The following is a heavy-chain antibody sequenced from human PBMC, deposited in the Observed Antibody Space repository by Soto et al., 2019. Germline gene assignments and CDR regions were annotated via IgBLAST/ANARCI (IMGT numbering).Heavy chain of an antibody. CDR1: GYNFIGYY. J-gene: IGHJ6*02. CDR2: INPNSGGT. D-gene: IGHD4-17*01. Sequence: GAVKVSCNASGYNFIGYYMDWVRHAPGQGLEWMGWINPNSGGTNYEQKFQGCVTMTRDTSISTAYMELSRLRSDHTAVYYSARDKDYALGMDVWGQGTTVRDSS. CDR3: ARDKDYALGMDV. V-gene: IGHV1-2*04.